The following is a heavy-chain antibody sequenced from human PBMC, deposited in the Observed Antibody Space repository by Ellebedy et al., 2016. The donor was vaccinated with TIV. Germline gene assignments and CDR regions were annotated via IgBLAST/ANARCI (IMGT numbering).Heavy chain of an antibody. D-gene: IGHD6-13*01. CDR1: GFTFSSYG. CDR2: ISYDGSNK. J-gene: IGHJ3*02. Sequence: GESLKISCAASGFTFSSYGMHWVRQAPGKGLEWVAVISYDGSNKYYADSVKGRFTISRDTSKNTLYLQITSLRAEDTAVYYCAKEPPYSRWGADAFDMWGQGTMVTVSS. CDR3: AKEPPYSRWGADAFDM. V-gene: IGHV3-30*18.